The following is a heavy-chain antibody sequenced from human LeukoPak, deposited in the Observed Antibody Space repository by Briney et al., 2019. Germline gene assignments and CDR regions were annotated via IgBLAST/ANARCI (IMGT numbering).Heavy chain of an antibody. V-gene: IGHV4-59*08. Sequence: SETLSLTCTVSGGSISSYYWSWIRQPPGKGLEWIGYIYYSGSTNYNPSLKSRVTISVDTSKNQFSLKLSSVTAAGTAVYYCASQYYYDSSGYSYYYGMDVWGQGTTVTVSS. CDR2: IYYSGST. CDR1: GGSISSYY. D-gene: IGHD3-22*01. J-gene: IGHJ6*02. CDR3: ASQYYYDSSGYSYYYGMDV.